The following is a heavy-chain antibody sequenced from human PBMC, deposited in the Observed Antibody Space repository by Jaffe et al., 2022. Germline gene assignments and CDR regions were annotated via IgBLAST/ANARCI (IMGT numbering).Heavy chain of an antibody. D-gene: IGHD3-9*01. V-gene: IGHV3-74*01. CDR3: ARDGNYDILTGYYGGNYYYYYMDV. J-gene: IGHJ6*03. Sequence: EVQLVESGGGLVQPGGSLRLSCAASGFTFSSYWMHWVRQAPGKGLVWVSRINSDGSSTSYADSVKGRFTISRDNAKNTLYLQMNSLRAEDTAVYYCARDGNYDILTGYYGGNYYYYYMDVWGKGTTVTVSS. CDR1: GFTFSSYW. CDR2: INSDGSST.